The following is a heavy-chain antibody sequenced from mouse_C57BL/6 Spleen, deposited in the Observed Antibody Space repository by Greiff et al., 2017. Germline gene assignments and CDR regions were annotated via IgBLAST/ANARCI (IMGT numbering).Heavy chain of an antibody. CDR3: AREGAYYSNYGYFDY. CDR1: GYAFSSSW. Sequence: QVQLQQSGPELVKPGASVKISCKASGYAFSSSWMNWVKQRPGKGLEWIGRIYPGDGDTNYNGKFKGKATLTADKSSSTAYMQLSSLTSEDSAVYCCAREGAYYSNYGYFDYWGQGTTLTVSS. D-gene: IGHD2-5*01. V-gene: IGHV1-82*01. CDR2: IYPGDGDT. J-gene: IGHJ2*01.